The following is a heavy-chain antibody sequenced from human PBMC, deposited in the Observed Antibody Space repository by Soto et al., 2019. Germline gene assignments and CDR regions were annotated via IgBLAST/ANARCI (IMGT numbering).Heavy chain of an antibody. CDR1: GFTFSSYG. J-gene: IGHJ4*02. D-gene: IGHD3-22*01. CDR2: ISYDGSNK. CDR3: AKVGDSRDY. Sequence: QVQLVESGGGVVQPGRSLRLSCAASGFTFSSYGMHWVRQAPGKGLEWVAVISYDGSNKYYADSVKGRFTISRDNSKNTLYLQMNILRAEDTAVYYCAKVGDSRDYWGQGTLVTDSS. V-gene: IGHV3-30*18.